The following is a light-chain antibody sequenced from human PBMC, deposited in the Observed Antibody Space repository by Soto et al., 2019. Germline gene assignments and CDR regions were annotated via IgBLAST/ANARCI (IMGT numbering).Light chain of an antibody. Sequence: DIVLTGSPSTLSLSPVKRATLSCRASQSVGDYLAWYQQKPGQAPRLLIYDASNRATGIPARFSASGSGTDFTLTISRLEPEDFAVYYCQHYGSSPTTFGQGTKVDIK. CDR3: QHYGSSPTT. CDR1: QSVGDY. CDR2: DAS. V-gene: IGKV3-20*01. J-gene: IGKJ1*01.